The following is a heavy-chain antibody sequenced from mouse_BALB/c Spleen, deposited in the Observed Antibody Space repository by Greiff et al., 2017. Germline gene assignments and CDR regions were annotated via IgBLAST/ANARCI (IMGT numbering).Heavy chain of an antibody. J-gene: IGHJ4*01. V-gene: IGHV5-6-3*01. Sequence: DVKLVESGGGLVQPGGSLKLSCAASGFTFSSYGMSWVRQTPDKRLELVATINSNGGSTYYPDSVKGRFTISRDNAKNTLYLQMSSLKSEDTAMYYCARHDYDAMDYWGQGTSVTVSS. CDR1: GFTFSSYG. CDR2: INSNGGST. CDR3: ARHDYDAMDY.